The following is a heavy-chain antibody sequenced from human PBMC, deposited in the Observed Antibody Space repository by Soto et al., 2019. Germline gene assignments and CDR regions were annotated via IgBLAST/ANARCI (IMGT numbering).Heavy chain of an antibody. CDR1: GFTFSSYA. J-gene: IGHJ6*02. Sequence: EVQLLESGGGLVQPGGSLRLSCAASGFTFSSYAMSWVRQAPGKGLEWASGISDSGDTTYYAGSVKGRFTISRDNSKNTLYLQMNSLRVEDTAVYYCANLKAPTRPFYGMDVWGQGTTVTVSS. V-gene: IGHV3-23*01. D-gene: IGHD6-25*01. CDR3: ANLKAPTRPFYGMDV. CDR2: ISDSGDTT.